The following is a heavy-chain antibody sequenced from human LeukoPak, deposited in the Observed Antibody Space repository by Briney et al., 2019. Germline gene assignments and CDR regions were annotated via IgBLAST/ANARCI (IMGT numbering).Heavy chain of an antibody. CDR2: IYYSGST. D-gene: IGHD2-15*01. CDR3: ARRARFCSGGNCYAYFDY. CDR1: GGSISSYY. J-gene: IGHJ4*02. Sequence: SETLSLTCTVSGGSISSYYWSWIRQPPGKGLEWIGYIYYSGSTNYNPSLKSRVTISVDTSKNQFSLKLSSVTAADTAVYYCARRARFCSGGNCYAYFDYWGQGTLVTVSS. V-gene: IGHV4-59*08.